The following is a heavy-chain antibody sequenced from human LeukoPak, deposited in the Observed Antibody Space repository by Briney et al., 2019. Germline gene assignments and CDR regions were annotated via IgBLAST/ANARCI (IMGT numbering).Heavy chain of an antibody. D-gene: IGHD3-16*01. J-gene: IGHJ6*03. V-gene: IGHV3-11*04. Sequence: GGSLRLSCAASGFTFSDYYMSWIGQAPGKGLEWVSYISSSGSTIYYADSVKGRFTISRDNAKNSLYLQMNSLRAEDTAVYYCAGGDYYYYMDVWGKGTTVTISS. CDR1: GFTFSDYY. CDR2: ISSSGSTI. CDR3: AGGDYYYYMDV.